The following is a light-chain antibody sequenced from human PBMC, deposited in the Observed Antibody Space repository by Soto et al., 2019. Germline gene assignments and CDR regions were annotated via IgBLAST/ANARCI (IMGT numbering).Light chain of an antibody. CDR1: QTVGSRY. Sequence: IVLTQSPGTLSLSPGERATLSCRASQTVGSRYLAWYQQKPGQAPRLLIYGASNRATGIPDRFSGSGSGTDFTLTISRLEPEDFAVYYCQQYGSSPETFGQGTKVDIK. CDR2: GAS. CDR3: QQYGSSPET. J-gene: IGKJ1*01. V-gene: IGKV3-20*01.